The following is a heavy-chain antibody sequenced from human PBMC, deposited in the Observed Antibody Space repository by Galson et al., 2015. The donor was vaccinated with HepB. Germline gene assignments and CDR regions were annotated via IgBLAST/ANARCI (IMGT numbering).Heavy chain of an antibody. D-gene: IGHD3-10*01. J-gene: IGHJ4*02. V-gene: IGHV3-15*01. Sequence: SLRLSCAASGFTFSNAWMAWVRQAPGQGLEWVGRIKSNSNGGTKDYAAPVKGRFAISRDDSPNTLYLQMNSLGSEDTAVYYCMTGRISDYGSGSAYGPDYWGQGTLVTVSS. CDR2: IKSNSNGGTK. CDR3: MTGRISDYGSGSAYGPDY. CDR1: GFTFSNAW.